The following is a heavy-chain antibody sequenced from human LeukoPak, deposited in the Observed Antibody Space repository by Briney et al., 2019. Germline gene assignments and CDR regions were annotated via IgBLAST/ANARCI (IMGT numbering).Heavy chain of an antibody. CDR2: IYPGDSDT. V-gene: IGHV5-51*01. CDR3: ASLRDGYNSLFDY. D-gene: IGHD5-24*01. Sequence: GESLKISCKGSGYSFTTYWIAWVRQMPGKGLEWMGIIYPGDSDTRYSPSFQGQVTISADKSISTAYLQWSSLKASDTAMYYCASLRDGYNSLFDYWGQGTLVTVSS. CDR1: GYSFTTYW. J-gene: IGHJ4*02.